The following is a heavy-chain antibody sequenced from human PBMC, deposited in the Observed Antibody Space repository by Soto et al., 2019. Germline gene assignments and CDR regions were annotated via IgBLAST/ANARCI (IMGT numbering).Heavy chain of an antibody. Sequence: QVQLVQSGAEVKKPGASVKVSCKASGYTFTSYYMHWVRQAPGQGLEWMGIINPSGGSTSYAQKFQGRVTMTRDTSTSTVYMELSSLRSEDTAVYYCARMLATGYNLDPYFDYWGQGTLVTVSS. CDR3: ARMLATGYNLDPYFDY. CDR2: INPSGGST. D-gene: IGHD5-12*01. CDR1: GYTFTSYY. J-gene: IGHJ4*02. V-gene: IGHV1-46*01.